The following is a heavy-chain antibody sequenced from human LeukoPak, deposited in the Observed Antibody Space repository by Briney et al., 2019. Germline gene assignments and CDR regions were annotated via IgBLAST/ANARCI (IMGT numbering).Heavy chain of an antibody. CDR1: GGTFSSYA. J-gene: IGHJ4*02. CDR3: ARAGIAAAGTLDY. Sequence: SVKVSCKASGGTFSSYAISWVRQAPGQGLEWMGGIIPIFGTANYAQKFQGRVTITADESTSTAYTELSSLRSEDTAVYYCARAGIAAAGTLDYWGQGTLVTVSS. CDR2: IIPIFGTA. V-gene: IGHV1-69*13. D-gene: IGHD6-13*01.